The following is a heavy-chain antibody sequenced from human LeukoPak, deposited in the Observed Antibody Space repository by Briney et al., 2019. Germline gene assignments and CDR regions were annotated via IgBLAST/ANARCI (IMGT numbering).Heavy chain of an antibody. CDR2: ISSSSSYI. CDR3: ARDRAWIQLWYFDY. J-gene: IGHJ4*02. Sequence: GGSLRLSCAAFGFTFSSYSMNWVRQAPGKGLEWVSSISSSSSYIYYADSVKGRFTISRDNSKNTLYLQMNSLRAEDTAVYYCARDRAWIQLWYFDYWGQGTLVTVSS. D-gene: IGHD5-18*01. CDR1: GFTFSSYS. V-gene: IGHV3-21*01.